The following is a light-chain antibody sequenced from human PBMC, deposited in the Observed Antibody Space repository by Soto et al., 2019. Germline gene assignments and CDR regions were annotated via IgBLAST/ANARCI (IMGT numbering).Light chain of an antibody. CDR2: DAS. CDR3: QLYDSLPLT. V-gene: IGKV1-33*01. J-gene: IGKJ5*01. CDR1: QDISNY. Sequence: DVPMTQSPSSLSASVGDRVTFTCQASQDISNYLSWYQHKVGKAPKLLVYDASDLESGVPGRFSARGAGTHFPLTISGLQPDDFATYYCQLYDSLPLTFGEGTRL.